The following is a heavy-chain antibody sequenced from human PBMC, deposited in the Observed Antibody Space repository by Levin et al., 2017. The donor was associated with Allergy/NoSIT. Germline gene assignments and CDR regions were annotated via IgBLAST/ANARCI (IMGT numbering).Heavy chain of an antibody. CDR2: INPNSGGT. CDR3: ARDPPIQ. Sequence: GESLKISCKASGYTFTGYYIHWVRQAPGQGLEWMGRINPNSGGTNYAQKFQGRVTVTRDTSISTAYMELSRLRSDDTAVYYCARDPPIQWGQGTLVTVSS. CDR1: GYTFTGYY. D-gene: IGHD5-18*01. J-gene: IGHJ4*02. V-gene: IGHV1-2*06.